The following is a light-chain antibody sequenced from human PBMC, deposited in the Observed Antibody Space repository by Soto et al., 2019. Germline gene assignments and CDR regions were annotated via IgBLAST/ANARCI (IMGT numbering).Light chain of an antibody. CDR2: DVN. Sequence: QSALTQPASVSGSRGQSITISCTGTSSDVGGYDFVSWYQHHPGKAPKLLIYDVNNRPSGLSDRFSGSKSGNTASLTISGLQTEDEADYYCSSYTSSHTRVFGTGTKVTVL. J-gene: IGLJ1*01. CDR3: SSYTSSHTRV. CDR1: SSDVGGYDF. V-gene: IGLV2-14*01.